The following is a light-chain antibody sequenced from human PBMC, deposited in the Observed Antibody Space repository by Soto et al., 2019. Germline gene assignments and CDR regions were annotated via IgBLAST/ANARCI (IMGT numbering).Light chain of an antibody. CDR3: QSYDSSLSGYV. Sequence: QSVLTQPPSVSGAPGQRVTISCTGSSSNIGAGFDVLWYQQLPGTAPKLLIDGHNNRPSGVPDRYSGSKSGTSASLAITGLQAEDEADYYCQSYDSSLSGYVFGTGTKLTVL. CDR1: SSNIGAGFD. CDR2: GHN. J-gene: IGLJ1*01. V-gene: IGLV1-40*01.